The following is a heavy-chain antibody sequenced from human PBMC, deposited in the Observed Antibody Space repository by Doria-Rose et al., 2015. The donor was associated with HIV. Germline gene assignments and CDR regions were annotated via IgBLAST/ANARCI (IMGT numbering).Heavy chain of an antibody. J-gene: IGHJ4*02. D-gene: IGHD6-13*01. CDR2: IFSDDER. Sequence: SGPVLVKPTETLTLTCTVSGVSLSSPGMGVSWIRQPPGKALEWLANIFSDDERSYKTSLKSRLTISRVTSKSQVVLTMTDMDPVDTATYYCARIKSSRWYRKYYLDFWGQGTLVIVSA. CDR3: ARIKSSRWYRKYYLDF. V-gene: IGHV2-26*01. CDR1: GVSLSSPGMG.